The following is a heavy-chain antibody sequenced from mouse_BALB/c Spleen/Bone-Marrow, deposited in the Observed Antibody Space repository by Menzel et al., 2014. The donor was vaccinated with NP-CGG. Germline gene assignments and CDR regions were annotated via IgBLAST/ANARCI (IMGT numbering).Heavy chain of an antibody. CDR1: GYTFTSYV. CDR2: INPYNDGT. J-gene: IGHJ3*01. CDR3: TLYLFAY. V-gene: IGHV1-14*01. Sequence: EVQLQQSGPERVKPGASVKMSCKASGYTFTSYVMHWVKQKPGQGLEWIGYINPYNDGTNYNEKFKGKATLTSDKSSSTAYMELSSLTSEDSAVYYCTLYLFAYWGQGTLVTVSA. D-gene: IGHD1-3*01.